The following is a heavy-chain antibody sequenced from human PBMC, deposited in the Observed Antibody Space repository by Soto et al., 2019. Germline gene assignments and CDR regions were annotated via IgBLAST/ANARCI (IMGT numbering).Heavy chain of an antibody. V-gene: IGHV4-31*03. D-gene: IGHD4-17*01. CDR1: GGSISSGGYY. CDR3: ARAVPESDYGDYADAFDI. Sequence: QVQLQESGPGLVKPSQTLSLTCTVSGGSISSGGYYWSWIRQHPGKGLEWIGYIYYSGSTYYNPSPKSRVTISVDTSKNQFALKLSSVTAADTAVYYCARAVPESDYGDYADAFDIWGQGTMVTVSS. J-gene: IGHJ3*02. CDR2: IYYSGST.